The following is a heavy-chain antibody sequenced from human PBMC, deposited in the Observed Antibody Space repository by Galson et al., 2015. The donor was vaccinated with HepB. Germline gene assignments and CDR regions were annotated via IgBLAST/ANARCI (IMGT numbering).Heavy chain of an antibody. Sequence: SLRLSCAASGFTFSSYWMHWVRQAPGKGLVWVSRINSDGSSTSYADSVKGRFTISRDNAKNTLYLQMNSLRAEDTAVYYCARGQGLLGCMDVWGQGTTVTVSS. J-gene: IGHJ6*02. CDR2: INSDGSST. CDR3: ARGQGLLGCMDV. D-gene: IGHD2-15*01. CDR1: GFTFSSYW. V-gene: IGHV3-74*01.